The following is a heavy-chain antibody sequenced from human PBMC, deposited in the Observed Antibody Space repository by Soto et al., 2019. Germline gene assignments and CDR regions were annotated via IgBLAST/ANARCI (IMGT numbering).Heavy chain of an antibody. Sequence: QVQLVQSGAEVKKPGSSVKVSCKASGGTFSSYAISWVRQAPGQGLEWMGGIIPIFGTANYAQKFQGRVTITADESTSTAYMELSSVRSEDTAVYYCARDRSRGGLEGGIFVYWGQGTLVTVSS. J-gene: IGHJ4*02. V-gene: IGHV1-69*01. D-gene: IGHD3-10*01. CDR1: GGTFSSYA. CDR3: ARDRSRGGLEGGIFVY. CDR2: IIPIFGTA.